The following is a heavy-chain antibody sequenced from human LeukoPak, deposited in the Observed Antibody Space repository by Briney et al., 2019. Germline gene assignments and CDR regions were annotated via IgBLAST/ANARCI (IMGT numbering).Heavy chain of an antibody. D-gene: IGHD3-22*01. Sequence: SETLSLTCSVSGGAIISYYWSWLRQPAGKGPEWIGRIYPTGNTDYNPSLKTRVTMSTDLSKKQFPLRLRSVTAADTAVYYCARLKFYDSTGYSPGYYMDVWGKGTAVTVSS. V-gene: IGHV4-4*07. CDR1: GGAIISYY. J-gene: IGHJ6*03. CDR2: IYPTGNT. CDR3: ARLKFYDSTGYSPGYYMDV.